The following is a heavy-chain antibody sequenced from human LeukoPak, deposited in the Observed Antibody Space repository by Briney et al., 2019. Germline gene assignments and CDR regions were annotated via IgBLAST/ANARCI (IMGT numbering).Heavy chain of an antibody. J-gene: IGHJ4*02. Sequence: SETLSLTCNVSGGSISSYSWSWIRQPPGKGLEWIGYIYTSGNTNYNPSLKSRVTISVDTSKNQFSLNLSAVTAADTAVYYCARGGVRGGELRKELDYWGQGTLVTVSS. CDR3: ARGGVRGGELRKELDY. V-gene: IGHV4-4*09. D-gene: IGHD3-16*01. CDR1: GGSISSYS. CDR2: IYTSGNT.